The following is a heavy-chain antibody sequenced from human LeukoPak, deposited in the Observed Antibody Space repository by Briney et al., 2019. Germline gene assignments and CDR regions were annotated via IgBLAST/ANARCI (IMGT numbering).Heavy chain of an antibody. Sequence: GGSLRLSCAASGFTFSSYAMHWVRQAPGKGLEYVSAISSNGGSTYYANSVKGRFTISRDNSKNTLYLQMGSLRAEDMAVYYCARDGTRSHAFDIWGQGTMVTVSS. CDR3: ARDGTRSHAFDI. V-gene: IGHV3-64*01. J-gene: IGHJ3*02. CDR1: GFTFSSYA. D-gene: IGHD1-26*01. CDR2: ISSNGGST.